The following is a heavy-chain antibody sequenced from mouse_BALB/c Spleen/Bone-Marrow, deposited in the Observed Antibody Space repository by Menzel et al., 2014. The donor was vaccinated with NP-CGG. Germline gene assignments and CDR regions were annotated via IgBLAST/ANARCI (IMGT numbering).Heavy chain of an antibody. J-gene: IGHJ2*01. CDR3: ARDRYFDY. Sequence: EVKLVESGPGLVKPSQSLSLTCSVTGYSITSGYYWNWTRQFPGNKLEWMGYISYDGSNNYNPSLKNRISITRDTSKNQFFLKLNSVTTEDTATYYCARDRYFDYWGQGTTLTVSS. V-gene: IGHV3-6*02. CDR2: ISYDGSN. CDR1: GYSITSGYY.